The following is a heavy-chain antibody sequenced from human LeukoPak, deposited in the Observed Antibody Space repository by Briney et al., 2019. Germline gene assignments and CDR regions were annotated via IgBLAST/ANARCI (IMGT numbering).Heavy chain of an antibody. V-gene: IGHV3-15*01. CDR3: TTDSSDGIADAFDI. Sequence: GGSLRLSCAASGFTFSNAWMSWVRQAPGKGLEWVGRIKSKTDGGTTDYAAPVKGRFTIARDDSKNTLYLQMNSLKTEDTAVYYCTTDSSDGIADAFDIWGQGTMVTVSS. CDR2: IKSKTDGGTT. D-gene: IGHD6-13*01. CDR1: GFTFSNAW. J-gene: IGHJ3*02.